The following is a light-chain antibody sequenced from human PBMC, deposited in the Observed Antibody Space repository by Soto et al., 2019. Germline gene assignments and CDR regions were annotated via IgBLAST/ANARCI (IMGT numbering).Light chain of an antibody. CDR2: GAS. CDR1: QSVTSDF. Sequence: EIVLTQSLGTLSLSPGERATLSCRASQSVTSDFLAWYQQKPGQAPRLLIYGASTRAAGVPDRFSGSGSGTDFTLTITRLEPEDFAVYYCQQYGRSSLMFTFGQGTKLGV. V-gene: IGKV3-20*01. CDR3: QQYGRSSLMFT. J-gene: IGKJ2*01.